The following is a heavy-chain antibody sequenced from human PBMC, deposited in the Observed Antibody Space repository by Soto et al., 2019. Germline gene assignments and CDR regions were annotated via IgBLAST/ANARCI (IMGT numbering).Heavy chain of an antibody. J-gene: IGHJ4*02. Sequence: GESLKISCKGSGYSFTSYWIGWVRQMPGKGLEWMGIIYPGDSDTRYNPSFQGQVTISADKSISTAYLQWSSLKASDTAMYYCARHVPEYSSSYYFDYWGQGTLVTVSS. CDR3: ARHVPEYSSSYYFDY. CDR1: GYSFTSYW. V-gene: IGHV5-51*01. CDR2: IYPGDSDT. D-gene: IGHD6-6*01.